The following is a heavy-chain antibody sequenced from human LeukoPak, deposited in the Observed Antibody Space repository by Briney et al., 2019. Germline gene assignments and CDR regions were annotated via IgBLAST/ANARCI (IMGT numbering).Heavy chain of an antibody. Sequence: GGSLRLSCAVSGFIFSYYDMTWVRQSPGKGLEWVSTISGGGGRTNYADSVKGRFTISRDNSKNTLYLQMNSLRAEDTAVYYCAKEASSGWFDWGQGTLVTVSS. V-gene: IGHV3-23*01. CDR3: AKEASSGWFD. D-gene: IGHD6-13*01. CDR1: GFIFSYYD. CDR2: ISGGGGRT. J-gene: IGHJ4*02.